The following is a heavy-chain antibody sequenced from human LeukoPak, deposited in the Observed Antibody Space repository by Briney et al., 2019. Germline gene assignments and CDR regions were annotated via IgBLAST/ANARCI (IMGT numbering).Heavy chain of an antibody. J-gene: IGHJ4*02. CDR3: ARDGYYYGGSDSWGRSLVPFPFDY. CDR2: ISSDGSRV. D-gene: IGHD3-22*01. CDR1: GFTFSSYW. Sequence: GGSLRLSCAASGFTFSSYWMHWVRQAPGKGLVWVSRISSDGSRVTYADSVKGRFTISRDNAKNTLYLQMNSLRAEDTAVYYCARDGYYYGGSDSWGRSLVPFPFDYWGQGTLVTVSS. V-gene: IGHV3-74*01.